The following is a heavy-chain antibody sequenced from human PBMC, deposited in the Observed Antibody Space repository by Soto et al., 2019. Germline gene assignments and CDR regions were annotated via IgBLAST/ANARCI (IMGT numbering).Heavy chain of an antibody. V-gene: IGHV3-64*01. CDR1: GFTFSSYA. CDR3: ARRDGYNFDY. D-gene: IGHD5-12*01. J-gene: IGHJ4*02. Sequence: EVQLVESGGGLVQPGGSLRLSCAASGFTFSSYAMHWVRQAPGKGPEYVSAISSNGGSTYYANSVKGRFTISRDNSKNTLYLQMGSLRAEDMAVYYCARRDGYNFDYWGQGTLVTVSS. CDR2: ISSNGGST.